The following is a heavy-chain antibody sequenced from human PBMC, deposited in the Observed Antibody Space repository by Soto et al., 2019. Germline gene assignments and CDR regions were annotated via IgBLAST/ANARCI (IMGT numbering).Heavy chain of an antibody. J-gene: IGHJ5*02. D-gene: IGHD3-3*01. CDR1: GGSISSGGYS. CDR3: ARAPSENWFDP. V-gene: IGHV4-30-2*01. Sequence: QLQLQESGSGLVKPSQTLSLTCAVSGGSISSGGYSWSWIRQPPGKGLEWIGYIYHSGSTYYNPSIRGRVTISVDRSKNQFSLKLSSVTAADTAVYYCARAPSENWFDPWGQGTLVTVSS. CDR2: IYHSGST.